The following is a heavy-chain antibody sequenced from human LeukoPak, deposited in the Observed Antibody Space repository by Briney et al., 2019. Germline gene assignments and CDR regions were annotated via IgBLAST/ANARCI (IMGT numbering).Heavy chain of an antibody. CDR1: GYTFTSYG. D-gene: IGHD4-17*01. Sequence: AAVKVSCKASGYTFTSYGISWVRQAPGQGLEWMGWISAYNGNTNYAQKLQGRVTMTTDTSTSTAYMEPRILRSDDTAVYYCAIHYGDYVNACDIWGQGTMVTVSS. CDR2: ISAYNGNT. V-gene: IGHV1-18*01. CDR3: AIHYGDYVNACDI. J-gene: IGHJ3*02.